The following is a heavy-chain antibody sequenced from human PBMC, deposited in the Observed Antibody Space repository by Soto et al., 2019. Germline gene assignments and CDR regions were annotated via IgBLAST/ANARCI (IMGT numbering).Heavy chain of an antibody. J-gene: IGHJ6*02. CDR3: ARHDSSGFYYYYGMDV. CDR1: GYSFTIYW. Sequence: GESLKISCKGSGYSFTIYWIGWVRQMPGKGLEWMGIIYPGDSDTRYSPSFQGQVTISADKSISTAYLQWSSLKASDTAMYYCARHDSSGFYYYYGMDVWGQGTTVTVSS. V-gene: IGHV5-51*01. CDR2: IYPGDSDT. D-gene: IGHD6-19*01.